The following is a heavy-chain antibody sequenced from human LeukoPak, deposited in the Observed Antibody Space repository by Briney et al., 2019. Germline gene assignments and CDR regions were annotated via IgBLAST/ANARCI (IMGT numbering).Heavy chain of an antibody. J-gene: IGHJ5*02. CDR1: GGSISSGGYS. D-gene: IGHD4-23*01. Sequence: PSETLSLTCAVSGGSISSGGYSWSWIRQPPGKGLEWIGYIYYSGSTYYNPSLKSRVTISVDTSKNQFSLKLSSVTAADTAVYYCARASPTVVTNWFDPWGQGTLVTVSS. CDR3: ARASPTVVTNWFDP. CDR2: IYYSGST. V-gene: IGHV4-30-4*07.